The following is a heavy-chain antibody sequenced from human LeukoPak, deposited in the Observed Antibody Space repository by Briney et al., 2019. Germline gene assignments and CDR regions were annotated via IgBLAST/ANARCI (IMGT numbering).Heavy chain of an antibody. D-gene: IGHD3-10*01. CDR2: MNPNSGNT. Sequence: GASVKVSCKASGYTFTSYDINWVRQATGQGLEWMGWMNPNSGNTGYAQKFQGRVTMTRNTSISTAYMELSSLRSGDTAVYYCARGRYYYGSGSYYQNWFDPWGQGTLVTVSS. V-gene: IGHV1-8*01. J-gene: IGHJ5*02. CDR3: ARGRYYYGSGSYYQNWFDP. CDR1: GYTFTSYD.